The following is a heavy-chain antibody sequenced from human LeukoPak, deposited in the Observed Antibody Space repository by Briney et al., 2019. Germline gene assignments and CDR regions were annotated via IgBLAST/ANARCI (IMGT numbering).Heavy chain of an antibody. J-gene: IGHJ4*02. CDR1: GDSINSGYY. CDR2: IYHSGST. Sequence: PSETLSLTCTVSGDSINSGYYWGWIRQPPGKGLEWIGTIYHSGSTYYNPSLKCRLSISVDMSKNQFSLKLSSVTAADTAVYYCARELFWSGYYFDYWGQGTLVTVSS. D-gene: IGHD3-3*01. CDR3: ARELFWSGYYFDY. V-gene: IGHV4-38-2*02.